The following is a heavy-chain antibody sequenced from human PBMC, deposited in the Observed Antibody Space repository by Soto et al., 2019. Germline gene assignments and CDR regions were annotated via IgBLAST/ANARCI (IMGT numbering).Heavy chain of an antibody. CDR1: GYPFAKYG. D-gene: IGHD5-12*01. Sequence: QLQLVQSGAEVKRPGASVRVSCEASGYPFAKYGISWIRQAPGQGLEWMEWIRPDNGNTEYAQKFQGRVSMTRDTSSNTAYLEVRSLRSDDTAMYYCATSYDSGFDPWGQGTLVSVSS. CDR3: ATSYDSGFDP. J-gene: IGHJ5*02. CDR2: IRPDNGNT. V-gene: IGHV1-18*04.